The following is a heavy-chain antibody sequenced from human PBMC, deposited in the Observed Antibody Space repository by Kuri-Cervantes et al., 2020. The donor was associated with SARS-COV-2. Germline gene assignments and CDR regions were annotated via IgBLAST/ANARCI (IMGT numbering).Heavy chain of an antibody. CDR1: GFTFSSYS. Sequence: ETLSLTCAASGFTFSSYSMNWVRQAPGKGLEWVSYISSSSSTIYYADSVKGRFTISRDNAKNSLYLQMNSLRDEDTAVYYCAREAPCRIVGAIRYGMDVWGQGTTVTVSS. D-gene: IGHD1-26*01. V-gene: IGHV3-48*02. CDR2: ISSSSSTI. J-gene: IGHJ6*02. CDR3: AREAPCRIVGAIRYGMDV.